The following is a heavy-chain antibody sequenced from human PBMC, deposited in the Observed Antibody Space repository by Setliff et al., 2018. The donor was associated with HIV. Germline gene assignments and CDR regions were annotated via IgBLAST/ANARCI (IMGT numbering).Heavy chain of an antibody. V-gene: IGHV3-15*01. J-gene: IGHJ1*01. D-gene: IGHD1-26*01. CDR1: GFTFSKAW. CDR2: IKSRTVTETT. Sequence: GGSLRLSCAAAGFTFSKAWMSWFRQTPGKGLEWVGRIKSRTVTETTDVAAPVKGRFTISRDDSQNMVYLQMNSLKTEDTAVYYCTSEGHSFWSYFQHWGQGTLVTVSS. CDR3: TSEGHSFWSYFQH.